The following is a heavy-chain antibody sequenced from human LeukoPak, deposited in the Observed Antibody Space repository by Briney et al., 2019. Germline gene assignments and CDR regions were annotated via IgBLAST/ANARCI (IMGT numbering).Heavy chain of an antibody. Sequence: GGSLRLSCAASGFTFSSYSMNWVRKAPGKGLEWVSSISSSSSYIYYADSVKGRFTISRDNAKNSLYLQMNSLRAEDTAVYYCAKGYGDYFDYWGQGTLVTVSS. CDR1: GFTFSSYS. CDR3: AKGYGDYFDY. V-gene: IGHV3-21*01. D-gene: IGHD4-17*01. J-gene: IGHJ4*02. CDR2: ISSSSSYI.